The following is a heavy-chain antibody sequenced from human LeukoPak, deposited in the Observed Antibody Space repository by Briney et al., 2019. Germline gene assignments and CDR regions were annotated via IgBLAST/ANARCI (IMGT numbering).Heavy chain of an antibody. D-gene: IGHD3-22*01. CDR2: ISSSGSTI. CDR3: ARLFYYDSSGVYGMDV. Sequence: PGGSLRLSCAASNFSVNNNYIDWVRQAPGKGLEWVSYISSSGSTIYYADSVKGRFTISRDNAKNSLYLQMNSLRVEDTAVYYCARLFYYDSSGVYGMDVWGQGTTVTVSS. V-gene: IGHV3-11*04. J-gene: IGHJ6*02. CDR1: NFSVNNNY.